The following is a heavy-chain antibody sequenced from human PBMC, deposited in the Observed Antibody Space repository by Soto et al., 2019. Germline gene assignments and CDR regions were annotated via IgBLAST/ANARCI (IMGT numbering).Heavy chain of an antibody. CDR3: ARDSQYSTDWQRFDS. V-gene: IGHV1-18*01. Sequence: QVQLVQSGVEVKKPGASVKVSCKASGYTFTNYAISWVRQAPGRGLEWMGWVNTYNGNPNYAQIFQGRVTMTTDTSTGTAYMELRSLKSDASDVYYCARDSQYSTDWQRFDSWGQGTLVTVSS. CDR2: VNTYNGNP. CDR1: GYTFTNYA. D-gene: IGHD6-6*01. J-gene: IGHJ4*02.